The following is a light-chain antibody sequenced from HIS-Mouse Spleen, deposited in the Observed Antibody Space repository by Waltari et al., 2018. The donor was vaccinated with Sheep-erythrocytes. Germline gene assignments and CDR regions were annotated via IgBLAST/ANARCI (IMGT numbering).Light chain of an antibody. Sequence: QSALTQPRSVSGSPGQSVTISCTGTSSDVGGYNYVSWYQQHPGKAPKLMIYDASKRPSGVPDRFPGSKSGNTASLTISGLQAEDEADYSCCSYAGSYNHVFATGTKVTVL. CDR3: CSYAGSYNHV. V-gene: IGLV2-11*01. J-gene: IGLJ1*01. CDR1: SSDVGGYNY. CDR2: DAS.